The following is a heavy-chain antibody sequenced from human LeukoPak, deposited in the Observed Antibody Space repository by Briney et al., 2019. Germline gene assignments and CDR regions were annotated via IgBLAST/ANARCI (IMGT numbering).Heavy chain of an antibody. Sequence: GASVKVSCKASGYTFTSYGISWVRQAPGQGLEWMGWISAYNGNTNYAQKLQGRVTMTTDTSTSTGYMELRSLRSDDTAVYYCARIQRWLQYYFDYWGQGTLVTVSS. V-gene: IGHV1-18*01. D-gene: IGHD5-24*01. CDR2: ISAYNGNT. CDR3: ARIQRWLQYYFDY. J-gene: IGHJ4*02. CDR1: GYTFTSYG.